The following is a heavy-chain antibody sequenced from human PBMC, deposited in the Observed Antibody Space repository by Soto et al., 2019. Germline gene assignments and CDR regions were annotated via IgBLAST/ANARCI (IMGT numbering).Heavy chain of an antibody. V-gene: IGHV3-23*01. CDR2: ISGSGGTT. J-gene: IGHJ6*02. CDR3: AKDGSTVDTPLGMDV. CDR1: GFTFSSYV. Sequence: EMQLLESGGGFVQPGGSLRLSCAASGFTFSSYVMNWVRQAPGKGLEWVSGISGSGGTTYYADSVKGRFTISRDNSKNTLYLQMNSLRAEDTAVYYCAKDGSTVDTPLGMDVWGQGTTVTVSS. D-gene: IGHD5-18*01.